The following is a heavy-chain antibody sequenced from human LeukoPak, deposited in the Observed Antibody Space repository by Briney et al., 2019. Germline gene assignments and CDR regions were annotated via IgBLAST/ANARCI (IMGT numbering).Heavy chain of an antibody. D-gene: IGHD2-15*01. V-gene: IGHV2-5*02. CDR2: IYWDDDK. Sequence: SAPTLVNPTQTLTLTCTFSGFALSTTGVGVGWIRQPPGKALEWLALIYWDDDKRYSPSLKSRLTITKDTSKNQVVLTMTNMDPVDTATYYCAHTYCSAGSCYPLGAFDIWVQGTMVTVSS. J-gene: IGHJ3*02. CDR1: GFALSTTGVG. CDR3: AHTYCSAGSCYPLGAFDI.